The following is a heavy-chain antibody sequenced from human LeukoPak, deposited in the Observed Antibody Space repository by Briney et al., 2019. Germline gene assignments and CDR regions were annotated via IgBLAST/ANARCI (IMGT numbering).Heavy chain of an antibody. D-gene: IGHD5-12*01. Sequence: ASVKVSCKAFGYTFTSYGISWVRQAPGQGLEWMGWISAYNGNTNYAQKLQGRVTMTTDTSTSTAYMELRSLRSDDTAVYYCARDYGGGYDSHFDYWGQGTLVTVSS. J-gene: IGHJ4*02. CDR1: GYTFTSYG. CDR3: ARDYGGGYDSHFDY. V-gene: IGHV1-18*01. CDR2: ISAYNGNT.